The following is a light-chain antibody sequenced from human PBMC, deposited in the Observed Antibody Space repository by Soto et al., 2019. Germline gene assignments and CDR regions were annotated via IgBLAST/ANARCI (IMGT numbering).Light chain of an antibody. CDR1: QSISTY. CDR2: GAS. J-gene: IGKJ4*01. V-gene: IGKV1-39*01. CDR3: QQTFITPPRT. Sequence: DIQMTQSPSSLSASIGDRITITCRASQSISTYLNWYQQKPGKAPSLLIYGASTLQSGVPSRFSGSGSATDFTLTISSLQPEDFATYYCQQTFITPPRTFGGGTKVEIK.